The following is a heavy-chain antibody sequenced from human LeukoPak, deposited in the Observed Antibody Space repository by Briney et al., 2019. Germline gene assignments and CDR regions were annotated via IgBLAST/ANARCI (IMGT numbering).Heavy chain of an antibody. CDR3: ARSVEGYCSAGSCYYYSYYMDV. J-gene: IGHJ6*03. Sequence: SETLSLTCAVYGGSFSGYYWSWIRQPPGKGLEWIGEINHSGSTNYNPSLKSRVTISADTSKNQFSLKLSSVTAADTAVYYCARSVEGYCSAGSCYYYSYYMDVWGKGTTVTVSS. CDR1: GGSFSGYY. CDR2: INHSGST. D-gene: IGHD2-15*01. V-gene: IGHV4-34*01.